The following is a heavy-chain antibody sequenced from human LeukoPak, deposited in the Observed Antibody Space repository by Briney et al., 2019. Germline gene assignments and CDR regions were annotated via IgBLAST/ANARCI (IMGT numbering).Heavy chain of an antibody. Sequence: GGSLRLSCAASGFTFSSYSMNWVRQAPGKGLEWVSSISSSSSYLYYTDSVKGRFTISRDNAKNSLFPQMNSLRAEDTAVYYCASILRGGNSGSPQFYFFDYWGQGTLVTVSS. CDR3: ASILRGGNSGSPQFYFFDY. CDR2: ISSSSSYL. D-gene: IGHD4-23*01. V-gene: IGHV3-21*01. J-gene: IGHJ4*02. CDR1: GFTFSSYS.